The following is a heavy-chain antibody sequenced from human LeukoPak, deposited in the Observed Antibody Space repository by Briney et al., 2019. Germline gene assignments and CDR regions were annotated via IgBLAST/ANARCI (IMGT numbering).Heavy chain of an antibody. J-gene: IGHJ4*02. Sequence: GGSLRLSCAASGFTFSSYWMHWVRQAPGKGLVWVSRINSDGSSTSYADSVKGRFTISRDNAKSTLYLQMNSLRAEDTAVYYCARGAYYYDSSGYGTDYWGQGTLVTVSS. CDR3: ARGAYYYDSSGYGTDY. V-gene: IGHV3-74*01. D-gene: IGHD3-22*01. CDR1: GFTFSSYW. CDR2: INSDGSST.